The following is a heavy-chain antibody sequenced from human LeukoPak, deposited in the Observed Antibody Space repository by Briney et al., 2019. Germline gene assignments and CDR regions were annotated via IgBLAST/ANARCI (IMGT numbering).Heavy chain of an antibody. D-gene: IGHD2-21*02. J-gene: IGHJ4*02. CDR1: GGSFSPYY. Sequence: SETLSLTCAVYGGSFSPYYWSWIRQPPGKGLEWIGEINHSGSTNYNPSLKSRVTISVDTSKNQFSLKLSSVTAADTAVYYCARGGFYCGGDCYVDYWGQGTPVTVSS. V-gene: IGHV4-34*01. CDR3: ARGGFYCGGDCYVDY. CDR2: INHSGST.